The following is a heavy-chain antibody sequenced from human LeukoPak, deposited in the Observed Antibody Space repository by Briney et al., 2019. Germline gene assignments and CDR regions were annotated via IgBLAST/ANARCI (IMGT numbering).Heavy chain of an antibody. V-gene: IGHV3-30*18. CDR2: ISYDGSNK. CDR3: AKGLFEQWLVDY. D-gene: IGHD6-19*01. Sequence: GGSLRLSCAASGFTFSSYGMRWVRQAPGKGLEWVAVISYDGSNKYYADSVKGRFTISRDNSKNTLYLQMNSLRAEDTAVYYCAKGLFEQWLVDYWGQGTLVTVSS. CDR1: GFTFSSYG. J-gene: IGHJ4*02.